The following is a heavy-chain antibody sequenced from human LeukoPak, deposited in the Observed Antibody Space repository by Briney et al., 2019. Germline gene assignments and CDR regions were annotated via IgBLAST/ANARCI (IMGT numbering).Heavy chain of an antibody. CDR2: ISAYNGNT. V-gene: IGHV1-18*01. CDR3: ARVPEDFWSGYYADY. J-gene: IGHJ4*02. Sequence: GSVKVSCKASGYTFTSYGISWVRQAPGQGLEWMGWISAYNGNTNYAQKLQGRVTMTTDTSTSTAYMELRSLRSDDTAVYYCARVPEDFWSGYYADYWGQGTLVTVSS. D-gene: IGHD3-3*01. CDR1: GYTFTSYG.